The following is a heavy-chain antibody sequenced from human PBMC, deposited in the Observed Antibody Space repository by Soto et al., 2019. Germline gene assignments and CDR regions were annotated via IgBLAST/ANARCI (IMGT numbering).Heavy chain of an antibody. CDR3: ARDQLYYNDISGRPLNAFDV. J-gene: IGHJ3*01. D-gene: IGHD3-22*01. CDR1: GFTFSSYA. V-gene: IGHV3-23*01. CDR2: ISGSGGST. Sequence: GGSLRLSCASSGFTFSSYAMSWVRQAPGKGLEWVTAISGSGGSTYYADTVKGRFTIYRDNSKNSLYLKMNSMRAEDTSVYYCARDQLYYNDISGRPLNAFDVWGQGT.